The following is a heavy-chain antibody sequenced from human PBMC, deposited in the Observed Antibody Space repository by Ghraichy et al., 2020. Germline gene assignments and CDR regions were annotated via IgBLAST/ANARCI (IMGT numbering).Heavy chain of an antibody. CDR2: IYYSGST. V-gene: IGHV4-59*01. D-gene: IGHD6-19*01. Sequence: SQTLSLTCTVSVGSISSYYWSWIRQPPGKALEWIGNIYYSGSTNYNPSLKSRVTISVDTSKNQFSLKLSSVTAADTAVYYCARASSGWYGYYFDYWGQGTLVTVSS. CDR1: VGSISSYY. CDR3: ARASSGWYGYYFDY. J-gene: IGHJ4*02.